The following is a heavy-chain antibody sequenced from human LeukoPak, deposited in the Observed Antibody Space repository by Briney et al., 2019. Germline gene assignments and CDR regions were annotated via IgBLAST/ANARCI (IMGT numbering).Heavy chain of an antibody. J-gene: IGHJ4*02. Sequence: PSQTLSLTCTVSGGSISSGGYYWSWIRQHPGKGLEWIGYTYYSGSTYYNPSLKSRVTISVDTSKNQFSLKLSSVTAADTAVYYCAREDYYDRSFGYWGQGTLVTVSS. V-gene: IGHV4-31*03. D-gene: IGHD3-22*01. CDR3: AREDYYDRSFGY. CDR2: TYYSGST. CDR1: GGSISSGGYY.